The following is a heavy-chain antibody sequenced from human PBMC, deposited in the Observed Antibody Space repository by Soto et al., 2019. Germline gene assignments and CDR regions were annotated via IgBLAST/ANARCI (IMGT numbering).Heavy chain of an antibody. CDR1: GFTFSSYA. CDR2: ISYDGSNK. D-gene: IGHD6-6*01. V-gene: IGHV3-30-3*01. J-gene: IGHJ4*02. Sequence: QVQLVESGGGVVQPGRSLRLSCAASGFTFSSYAMHWVRQAPGKGLEWVAVISYDGSNKYYADSVKGRFTISRDNSKNTLYLQMNSLRAEDTAVYYCARDYSSSWDYWGQGTLVTVSS. CDR3: ARDYSSSWDY.